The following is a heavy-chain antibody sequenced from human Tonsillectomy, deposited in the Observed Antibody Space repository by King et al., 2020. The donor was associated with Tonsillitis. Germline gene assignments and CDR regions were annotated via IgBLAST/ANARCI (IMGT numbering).Heavy chain of an antibody. CDR3: SRGVLWISGYYYYYGLDV. J-gene: IGHJ6*02. Sequence: QLQESGPGLVKPSETLSLTCTVSGGSISSYYWSWIRQPPGKGLEWIGYIYYSGSTNYNPSLKSRATISLDTSDNQFSLKLSSVTPADTAVYYCSRGVLWISGYYYYYGLDVWGQGTTVTVSS. D-gene: IGHD2-8*02. CDR1: GGSISSYY. CDR2: IYYSGST. V-gene: IGHV4-59*01.